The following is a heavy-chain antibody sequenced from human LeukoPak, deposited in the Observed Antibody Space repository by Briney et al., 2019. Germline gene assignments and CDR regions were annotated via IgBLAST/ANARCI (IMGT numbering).Heavy chain of an antibody. CDR2: ISGSGGSA. Sequence: GGSLRLSCAASGFTFGSYAMSWVRQAPGKGLEWVSTISGSGGSAYYADSVKGRFTISRDNSKNTLYLQMNSLRAEDTAVYYCAKIASQGSLAGATPIGWGHRTLVTAS. D-gene: IGHD1-26*01. CDR3: AKIASQGSLAGATPIG. V-gene: IGHV3-23*01. CDR1: GFTFGSYA. J-gene: IGHJ4*01.